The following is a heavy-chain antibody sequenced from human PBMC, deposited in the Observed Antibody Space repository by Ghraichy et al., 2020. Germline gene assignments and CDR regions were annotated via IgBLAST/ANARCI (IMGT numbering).Heavy chain of an antibody. CDR2: ISAYNGDT. CDR3: ARAGDWNYEDYFDY. D-gene: IGHD1-7*01. Sequence: ASVKVSCKASGYTFTSYGISWVRQAPGQGLEWMGWISAYNGDTNYAQKLQGRVTMTTDTSTSTAYMELRSLRSDDTAVYYCARAGDWNYEDYFDYWGQGTLVTVSS. J-gene: IGHJ4*02. CDR1: GYTFTSYG. V-gene: IGHV1-18*01.